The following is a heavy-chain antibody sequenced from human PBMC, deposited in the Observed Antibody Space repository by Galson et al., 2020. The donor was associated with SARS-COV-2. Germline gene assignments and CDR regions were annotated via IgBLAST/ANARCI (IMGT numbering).Heavy chain of an antibody. Sequence: ETSETLSLTCTVSGGPISSGGYYWSWIRQHLGKGLEWIGYIYYSGSTYYNPSLNSRVTISVDTSKNQFSLKLSSVTAADTAVYYCARVRTTMIVVVITSDAFDIWGQGTMVTVSS. CDR1: GGPISSGGYY. CDR3: ARVRTTMIVVVITSDAFDI. J-gene: IGHJ3*02. V-gene: IGHV4-31*03. D-gene: IGHD3-22*01. CDR2: IYYSGST.